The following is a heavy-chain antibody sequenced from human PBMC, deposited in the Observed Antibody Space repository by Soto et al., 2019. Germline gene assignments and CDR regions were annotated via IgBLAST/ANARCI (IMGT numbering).Heavy chain of an antibody. V-gene: IGHV1-18*01. CDR2: ITAYSGNT. D-gene: IGHD3-22*01. Sequence: QVQLMQSGAEVKKPGASVKVSCKASGYTFTRYGISWVRQAPGQGLEWMGWITAYSGNTNTAKKFQGRVTMTTDTSTSTAYMELRSLRSDDTAVYYCARPSGRFYDRSGDYIPDYYSMDVWGQGTTVTVSS. CDR1: GYTFTRYG. CDR3: ARPSGRFYDRSGDYIPDYYSMDV. J-gene: IGHJ6*02.